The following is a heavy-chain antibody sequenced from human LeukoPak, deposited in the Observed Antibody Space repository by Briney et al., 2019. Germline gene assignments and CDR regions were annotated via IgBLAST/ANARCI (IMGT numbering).Heavy chain of an antibody. D-gene: IGHD6-19*01. Sequence: GGSLRLSCAASGFTFSSYSMNWVRQAPGKGLEWVSSISSSSSYIYYADSVKGRFTISRDNAKNSLYLQMNSLRAEDTAVYYCARDSQWLDYFDYWGQGTLVTVSS. CDR3: ARDSQWLDYFDY. CDR2: ISSSSSYI. J-gene: IGHJ4*02. CDR1: GFTFSSYS. V-gene: IGHV3-21*01.